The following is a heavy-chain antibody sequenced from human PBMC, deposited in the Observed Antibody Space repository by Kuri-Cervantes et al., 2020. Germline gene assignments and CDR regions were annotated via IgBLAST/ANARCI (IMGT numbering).Heavy chain of an antibody. Sequence: ASVKVSCKASGYTFTSYGISWVRQAPGQGLEWMGWISTYNGDTNYAQNLQGRVTMTTDTSTSTAYMELRSLRSDDTAVYYCARDRSDLFDYWGQGTLVTVSS. CDR1: GYTFTSYG. J-gene: IGHJ4*02. CDR2: ISTYNGDT. D-gene: IGHD3-16*02. V-gene: IGHV1-18*01. CDR3: ARDRSDLFDY.